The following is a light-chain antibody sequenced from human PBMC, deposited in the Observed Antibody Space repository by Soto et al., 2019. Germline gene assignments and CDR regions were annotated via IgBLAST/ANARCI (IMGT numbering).Light chain of an antibody. Sequence: EIVLTQSPATLSLSPGERATLSCRASQSISSYLDWYQQKRGQAPRLLIYDASKMSKGIPTRFSGTGSGTAVTLIISRLEPEDFAVYYYQQRGNLPITFGQGTRLEIK. J-gene: IGKJ5*01. CDR1: QSISSY. V-gene: IGKV3-11*01. CDR3: QQRGNLPIT. CDR2: DAS.